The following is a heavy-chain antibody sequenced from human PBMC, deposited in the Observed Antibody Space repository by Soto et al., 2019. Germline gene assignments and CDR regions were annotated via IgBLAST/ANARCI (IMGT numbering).Heavy chain of an antibody. CDR3: AHRRQHYDILTGYSQAPYYFDY. J-gene: IGHJ4*02. Sequence: SGPTLVNPTQTLTLTCTFSGFSLSTSGVGVGWIRQPPGKALEWLALIYWDDDKRYSPSLKSRLTITKDTSKNQVVLTMTNMDPVDTATYYCAHRRQHYDILTGYSQAPYYFDYWGQGTLVTVSS. D-gene: IGHD3-9*01. V-gene: IGHV2-5*02. CDR1: GFSLSTSGVG. CDR2: IYWDDDK.